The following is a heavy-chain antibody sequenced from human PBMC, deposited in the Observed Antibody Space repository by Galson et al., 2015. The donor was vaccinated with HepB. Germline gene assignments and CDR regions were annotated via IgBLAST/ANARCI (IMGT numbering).Heavy chain of an antibody. D-gene: IGHD3-3*01. V-gene: IGHV3-21*01. J-gene: IGHJ3*02. CDR2: ISSSSSYI. CDR3: ARVESGTLTNYDFWSGYPSDAFDI. Sequence: SLRLSCAASGFTFSSYSMNWVRQAPGKGLEWVSSISSSSSYIYYADSVKGRFTISRDNAKNSLYLQMNSLRAEDTAVYYCARVESGTLTNYDFWSGYPSDAFDIWGQGTMVTVSS. CDR1: GFTFSSYS.